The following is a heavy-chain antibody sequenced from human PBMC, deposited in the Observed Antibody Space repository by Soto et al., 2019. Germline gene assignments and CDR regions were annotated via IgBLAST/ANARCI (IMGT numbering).Heavy chain of an antibody. CDR2: IYPGDSEI. D-gene: IGHD3-16*01. Sequence: PGESLKISCKGSGYSFTSYWIGWVRQMPGKGLEWMGIIYPGDSEIRYSPSFEGQVTISADKSISTAYLQWSSLKASDTAMYYCAKSPAYRAAAVGLGLFGMDVWGQGTTVTVS. CDR3: AKSPAYRAAAVGLGLFGMDV. CDR1: GYSFTSYW. J-gene: IGHJ6*02. V-gene: IGHV5-51*01.